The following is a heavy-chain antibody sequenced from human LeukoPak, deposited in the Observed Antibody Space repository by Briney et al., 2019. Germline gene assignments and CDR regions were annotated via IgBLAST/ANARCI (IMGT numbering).Heavy chain of an antibody. CDR1: GGSFSGYY. CDR3: ARALGTSFDY. CDR2: INHSGST. D-gene: IGHD7-27*01. Sequence: SETLSLTCTVYGGSFSGYYWSWIRQPPGKGQEWIGEINHSGSTNYNPSLKSRVTISVDTSKNQFSLKLSSVTAADTAVYYCARALGTSFDYWGQGTLVTVSS. V-gene: IGHV4-34*01. J-gene: IGHJ4*02.